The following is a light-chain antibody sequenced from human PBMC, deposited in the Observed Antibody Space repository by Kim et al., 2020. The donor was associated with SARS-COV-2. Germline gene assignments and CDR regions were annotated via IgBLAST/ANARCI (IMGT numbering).Light chain of an antibody. CDR2: EDS. CDR3: QSHDGSNVV. J-gene: IGLJ2*01. Sequence: NFMLTQPHSVSESPGKTVTISCTRSSGSIGSNYVQWYQQRPGRAPTTVIYEDSQRNFGVPDRFSGSIDRSSNTASLIISGLKTDDEADYHCQSHDGSNVVFGGGTQLTVL. V-gene: IGLV6-57*04. CDR1: SGSIGSNY.